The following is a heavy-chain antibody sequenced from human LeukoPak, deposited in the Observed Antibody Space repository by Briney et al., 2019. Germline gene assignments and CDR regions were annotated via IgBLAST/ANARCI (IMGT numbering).Heavy chain of an antibody. J-gene: IGHJ4*02. Sequence: SVKVSCKASGGTFSSYAISWVRQAPGQGLEWMGGIIPIFGTANYAQRFQGRVTITADESTSTAYMELSSLRSEDTAVYYCARGGFGVAPPVGFDYWGQGTLVTVSS. CDR1: GGTFSSYA. D-gene: IGHD3-3*01. CDR3: ARGGFGVAPPVGFDY. V-gene: IGHV1-69*13. CDR2: IIPIFGTA.